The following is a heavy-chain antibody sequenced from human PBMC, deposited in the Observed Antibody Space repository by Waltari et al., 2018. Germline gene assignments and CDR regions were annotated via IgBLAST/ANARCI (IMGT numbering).Heavy chain of an antibody. J-gene: IGHJ4*02. CDR1: GFTFSSYA. D-gene: IGHD6-6*01. Sequence: QVQLVESGGGVVQPGRSLRLSCAASGFTFSSYAMHWVRQAPGKGLEWVAVISYDGSNKYYADSVKGRFTISRDNSKNTLYLQMNSLRAEDTAVYYCARLRRSSSSTFDYWGQGTLVTVSS. V-gene: IGHV3-30-3*01. CDR2: ISYDGSNK. CDR3: ARLRRSSSSTFDY.